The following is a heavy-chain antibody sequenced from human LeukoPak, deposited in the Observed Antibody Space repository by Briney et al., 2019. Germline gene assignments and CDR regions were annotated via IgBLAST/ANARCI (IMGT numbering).Heavy chain of an antibody. J-gene: IGHJ4*02. V-gene: IGHV3-30-3*01. Sequence: GGSLRLSCAASGFTFSSYAMHWVRQAPGKGLEWVAVISYDGSNKYYADSVKGRFTISRDNSKNTLYLQTNSLRAEDTAVYYCARDGRLSFDYWGQGTLVTVSS. CDR3: ARDGRLSFDY. D-gene: IGHD3-16*01. CDR2: ISYDGSNK. CDR1: GFTFSSYA.